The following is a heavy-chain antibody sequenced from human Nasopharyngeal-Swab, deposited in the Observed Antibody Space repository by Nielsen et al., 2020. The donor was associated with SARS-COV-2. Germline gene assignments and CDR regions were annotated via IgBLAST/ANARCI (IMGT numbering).Heavy chain of an antibody. J-gene: IGHJ4*02. Sequence: GGSLRLSCAASGFTLDDYGMSWVRQAPGKGMEWVSGINWNGGRTGDADSVKGRFTISRDNSKNSLYLQMNSLRAEDTALYHCARDSHNCSSNSFRRGYWGQGTLVTVSS. CDR3: ARDSHNCSSNSFRRGY. V-gene: IGHV3-20*01. CDR1: GFTLDDYG. CDR2: INWNGGRT. D-gene: IGHD2-2*01.